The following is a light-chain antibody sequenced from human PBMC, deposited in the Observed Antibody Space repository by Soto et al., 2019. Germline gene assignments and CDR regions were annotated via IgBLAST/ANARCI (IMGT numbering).Light chain of an antibody. CDR2: DAS. J-gene: IGKJ1*01. Sequence: EILLTQSPATLSSSPGETATLSCRASQSVNIYLAWYQQKPGEAPRLLIYDASNWDTGVPARFGGSGSGTDFTLTINSLQPEDFATYYCQQRYSTHLTFGQGTKVDIK. CDR1: QSVNIY. CDR3: QQRYSTHLT. V-gene: IGKV3-11*01.